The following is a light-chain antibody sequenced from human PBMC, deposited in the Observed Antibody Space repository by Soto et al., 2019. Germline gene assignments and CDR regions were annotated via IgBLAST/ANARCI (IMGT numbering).Light chain of an antibody. CDR1: QGIGDT. CDR3: QRYNNWPLT. J-gene: IGKJ4*01. CDR2: DTS. Sequence: EVVMTQSPATLSVSPGEGATLSCRASQGIGDTLAWYQRKPGQTPRLLIYDTSTRATGVPARFSGSRSGTEFTLPINSLQSEDFAVYYCQRYNNWPLTFGGGTKVDIK. V-gene: IGKV3-15*01.